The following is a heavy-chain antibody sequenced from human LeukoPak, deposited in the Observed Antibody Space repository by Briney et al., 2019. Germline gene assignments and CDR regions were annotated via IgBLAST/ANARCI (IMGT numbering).Heavy chain of an antibody. D-gene: IGHD3-10*01. Sequence: GGSLRLSCAASGFTFSSYGMHWVRQAPGKGLEWVAVISYDGSNKYYADSVKGRFTISRDNSKNTLYLQMNSLRAEDTAVYYCAKVWTFHGSGSYYNHNPSDYWGQGTLVTVSS. V-gene: IGHV3-30*18. J-gene: IGHJ4*02. CDR3: AKVWTFHGSGSYYNHNPSDY. CDR1: GFTFSSYG. CDR2: ISYDGSNK.